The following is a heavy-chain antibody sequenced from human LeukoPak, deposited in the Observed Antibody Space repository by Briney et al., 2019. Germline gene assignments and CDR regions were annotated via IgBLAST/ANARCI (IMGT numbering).Heavy chain of an antibody. CDR2: IYPGDSDT. J-gene: IGHJ4*02. CDR3: ARRGSSGWSRGPYFDY. V-gene: IGHV5-51*01. CDR1: GYSFTSYW. Sequence: GEALKISCKGSGYSFTSYWIGWVRQMPGKGLEWTGIIYPGDSDTRYSPSFQGQVTISADKSISTAYLQWSSLKASDTAIYYCARRGSSGWSRGPYFDYWGQGTLVTVSS. D-gene: IGHD6-19*01.